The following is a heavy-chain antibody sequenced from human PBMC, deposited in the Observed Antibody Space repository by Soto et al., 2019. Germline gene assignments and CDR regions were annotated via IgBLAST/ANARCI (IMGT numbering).Heavy chain of an antibody. J-gene: IGHJ5*02. V-gene: IGHV3-74*01. Sequence: EVQLVESGGGLVQPGGSLRLSCAASGFTFSSYWMHWVRQAPGKGLVWVSRINSDGSSTSYADSVKGRFTISRDNAKNTLYLQMNSLRAEDTAVYYCAREAFRVVAGTATPPWGQGTLVTVSS. CDR2: INSDGSST. CDR1: GFTFSSYW. D-gene: IGHD6-19*01. CDR3: AREAFRVVAGTATPP.